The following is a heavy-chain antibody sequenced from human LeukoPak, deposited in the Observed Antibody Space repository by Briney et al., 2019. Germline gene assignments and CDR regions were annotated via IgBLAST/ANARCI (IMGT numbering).Heavy chain of an antibody. Sequence: SVKVSCKASGGTFSSYAISWVRQAPGQGLEWMGGIIPIFGTANYALKFQGRVTITADESTSTAYMELSSLRSEDTAVYYCAREGDGYNRDYFDYWGQGTLVTVSS. CDR1: GGTFSSYA. D-gene: IGHD5-24*01. V-gene: IGHV1-69*01. J-gene: IGHJ4*02. CDR2: IIPIFGTA. CDR3: AREGDGYNRDYFDY.